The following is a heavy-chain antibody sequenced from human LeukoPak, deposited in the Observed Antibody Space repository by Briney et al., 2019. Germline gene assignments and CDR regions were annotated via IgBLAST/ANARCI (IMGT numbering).Heavy chain of an antibody. CDR1: GFVFSRYE. D-gene: IGHD2-15*01. CDR3: ARGDEVVAADYYYYMDV. V-gene: IGHV3-48*03. CDR2: ISDSSSTI. J-gene: IGHJ6*03. Sequence: GGSLRLSCAASGFVFSRYEMNWVRQAPGKGLEWVSYISDSSSTIYYGDSVKGRFAISRDNAKNSLYLQMNSLRAEDTAVYYCARGDEVVAADYYYYMDVWGKGTTVTISS.